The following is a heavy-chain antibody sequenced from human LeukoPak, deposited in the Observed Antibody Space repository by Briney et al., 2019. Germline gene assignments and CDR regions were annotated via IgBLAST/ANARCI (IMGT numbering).Heavy chain of an antibody. CDR2: INHSGST. V-gene: IGHV4-34*01. Sequence: SETLSLTCAVYGGSFSGYYWSWIRQPPGKGLEWIGEINHSGSTNYNPSLKSRVTISVDTSRNQFSLKLSSVTAADTAVYYCARGLISGVTTTIQLSGYFDYWGQGTLVTVSS. CDR1: GGSFSGYY. CDR3: ARGLISGVTTTIQLSGYFDY. D-gene: IGHD5-18*01. J-gene: IGHJ4*02.